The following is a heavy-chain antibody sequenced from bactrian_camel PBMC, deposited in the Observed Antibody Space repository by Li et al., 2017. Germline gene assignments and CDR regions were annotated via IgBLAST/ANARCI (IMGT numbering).Heavy chain of an antibody. V-gene: IGHV3S42*01. CDR3: AADGGVSDYVPRPFAY. CDR1: GFQFADYP. J-gene: IGHJ6*01. D-gene: IGHD4*01. CDR2: IAYDGWAS. Sequence: VQPVESGGGLVQPGGSLRLSCSASGFQFADYPMSWVRQAPGKGLEWVAQIAYDGWASRYHDSAKGRFTISRDNAKNMLYLQMNSLKPGDTAVYYCAADGGVSDYVPRPFAYWGQGTQVTVS.